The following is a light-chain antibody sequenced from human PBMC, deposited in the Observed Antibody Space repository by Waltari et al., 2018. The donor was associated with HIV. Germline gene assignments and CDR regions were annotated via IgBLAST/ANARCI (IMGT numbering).Light chain of an antibody. J-gene: IGLJ1*01. Sequence: QAVVTQEPSLTVSPGGTVTLTCGSTTGVVTSGHYPFWLQQKPGQAPRTLIYDTDNTHSWTPARFSGSLLGGKAALTLSGAQPEDEADYYCLLSYSGNLIFGTGTKVTVL. CDR2: DTD. CDR3: LLSYSGNLI. V-gene: IGLV7-46*01. CDR1: TGVVTSGHY.